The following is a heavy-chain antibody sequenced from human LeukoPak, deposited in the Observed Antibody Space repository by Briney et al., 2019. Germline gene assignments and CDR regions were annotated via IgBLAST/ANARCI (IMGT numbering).Heavy chain of an antibody. J-gene: IGHJ3*02. CDR1: GYTFTSYY. D-gene: IGHD5-12*01. V-gene: IGHV1-46*01. CDR3: ARILTSCSGYDEHDAFDI. Sequence: ASVKVSCKASGYTFTSYYMHWVRQAPGQGLEWMGIINPSGGSTSYAQKFQGRVTMTRDTSTSTVYMELSSLRSEDTAVYYCARILTSCSGYDEHDAFDIWGQGTMVTVSS. CDR2: INPSGGST.